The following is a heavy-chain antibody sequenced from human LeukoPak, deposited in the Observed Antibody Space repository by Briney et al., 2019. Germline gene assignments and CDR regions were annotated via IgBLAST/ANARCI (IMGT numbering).Heavy chain of an antibody. D-gene: IGHD6-19*01. CDR1: GFTFSSYS. J-gene: IGHJ4*02. CDR2: ISSSSSYI. Sequence: GGSLRLSCAASGFTFSSYSMNWVRQAPGKGLEWVSSISSSSSYIYYADSVEGRFTISRDNSKNTLYLQMNSLRAEDTAVYYCAKDRIAVALYYFDYWGQGTLVTVSS. V-gene: IGHV3-21*04. CDR3: AKDRIAVALYYFDY.